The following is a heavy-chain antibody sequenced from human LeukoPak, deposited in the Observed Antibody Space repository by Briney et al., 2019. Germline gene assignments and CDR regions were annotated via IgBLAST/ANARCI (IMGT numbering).Heavy chain of an antibody. J-gene: IGHJ6*03. D-gene: IGHD2-21*02. Sequence: SETLSLTCSVSGGSISSPPFLWGWIRQPPGKGLEWIASIFDNGDTDYNPSLKSRVTISIDMSKNQFSLKLSSVTAADTAVYYCASGRGIVVVTVEHPYMDIWGNGTTVTVSS. CDR1: GGSISSPPFL. CDR2: IFDNGDT. CDR3: ASGRGIVVVTVEHPYMDI. V-gene: IGHV4-39*01.